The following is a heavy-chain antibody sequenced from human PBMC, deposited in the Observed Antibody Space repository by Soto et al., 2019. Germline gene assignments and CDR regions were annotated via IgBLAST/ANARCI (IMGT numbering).Heavy chain of an antibody. Sequence: SETLSLTCTVSGASVSNYYWNWVRQPPGKGLEWIGYIHYTGDSKYNPSLKSRVTMSVDTSKNQFSLKMTSVTAADTAVYYCARWGHPAVKAYDIRGQGAMVTVSS. J-gene: IGHJ3*02. CDR2: IHYTGDS. CDR1: GASVSNYY. D-gene: IGHD2-21*01. V-gene: IGHV4-59*02. CDR3: ARWGHPAVKAYDI.